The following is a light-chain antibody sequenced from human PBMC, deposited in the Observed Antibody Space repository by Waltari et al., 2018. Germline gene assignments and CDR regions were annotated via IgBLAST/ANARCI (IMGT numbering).Light chain of an antibody. Sequence: QSALTQPASVSGSPGQSITISCSGHRSAVGGFNFISWYQQHPGKTPKLMLYEVSNRPSGVSNRFSGSKSGNTASLTISGLQAEDEADYYCSSYTSSSTWVFGGGTKLTVL. CDR1: RSAVGGFNF. V-gene: IGLV2-14*01. CDR2: EVS. CDR3: SSYTSSSTWV. J-gene: IGLJ3*02.